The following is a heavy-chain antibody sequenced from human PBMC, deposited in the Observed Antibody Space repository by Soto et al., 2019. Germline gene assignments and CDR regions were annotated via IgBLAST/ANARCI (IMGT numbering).Heavy chain of an antibody. Sequence: GGSLRLSCAASGFTFSSYAMHWVRQAPGKGLEYVSAMSSNGGSTYYANSVKGRFTISRDNSKNTLYLQMGSLRAEDMAVHDCARDRGSYAFDIWGQGTMLTVSS. V-gene: IGHV3-64*01. D-gene: IGHD5-12*01. CDR3: ARDRGSYAFDI. J-gene: IGHJ3*02. CDR2: MSSNGGST. CDR1: GFTFSSYA.